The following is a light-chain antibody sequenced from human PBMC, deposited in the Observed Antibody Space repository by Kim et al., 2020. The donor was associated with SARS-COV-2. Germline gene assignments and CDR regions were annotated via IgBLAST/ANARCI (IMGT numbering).Light chain of an antibody. J-gene: IGKJ1*01. Sequence: SSIGDRVTITCRASQDISNSLAWYQQKPGKVPQVLIYAAATLQSGVPSRFSGSGSGTEFTLTIGSLQTEDVATYYCQKYNSAPWTFGPGTKVDIK. CDR3: QKYNSAPWT. CDR1: QDISNS. V-gene: IGKV1-27*01. CDR2: AAA.